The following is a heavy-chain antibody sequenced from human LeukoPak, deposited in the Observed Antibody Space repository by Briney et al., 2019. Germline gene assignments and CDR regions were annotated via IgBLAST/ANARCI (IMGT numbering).Heavy chain of an antibody. CDR2: ISYSGST. V-gene: IGHV4-31*03. CDR1: GGSISSGGYY. Sequence: SETLSLTCTVSGGSISSGGYYWNWIRQHPGKGLEWIGYISYSGSTHHNPSLKSRVTISVDTSKNQLSLKLTSVTAADTAVYYCARGGLGTSYWYYAFDIWGQGTMVAVSS. J-gene: IGHJ3*02. D-gene: IGHD2-2*01. CDR3: ARGGLGTSYWYYAFDI.